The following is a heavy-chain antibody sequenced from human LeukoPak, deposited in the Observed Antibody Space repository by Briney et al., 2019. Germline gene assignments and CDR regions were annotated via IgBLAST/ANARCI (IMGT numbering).Heavy chain of an antibody. CDR3: ARKNYDFWSGYQRKGVRFDY. J-gene: IGHJ4*02. V-gene: IGHV4-34*01. CDR2: INHSGST. D-gene: IGHD3-3*01. Sequence: YPSETLSLTCTVSGGSISSYYWSWIRQPPGKGLEWIGEINHSGSTNYNPSLKSRVTISVDTSKNQFSLKLSSVTAADTAVYYCARKNYDFWSGYQRKGVRFDYWGQGTLVTVSS. CDR1: GGSISSYY.